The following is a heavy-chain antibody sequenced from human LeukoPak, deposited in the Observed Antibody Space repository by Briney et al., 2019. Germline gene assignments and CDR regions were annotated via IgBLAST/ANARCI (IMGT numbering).Heavy chain of an antibody. V-gene: IGHV1-8*03. D-gene: IGHD1-7*01. J-gene: IGHJ5*02. CDR3: ARGFNWNYEDWFDP. CDR2: MDPNSGNT. CDR1: GYTFTSYD. Sequence: ASVNVSCKASGYTFTSYDINWVRQATGQGLEWMGWMDPNSGNTGYAQKFQGRVTITRNTSISTAYMELSSLRSEDTAVYYCARGFNWNYEDWFDPWGQGTLVTVSS.